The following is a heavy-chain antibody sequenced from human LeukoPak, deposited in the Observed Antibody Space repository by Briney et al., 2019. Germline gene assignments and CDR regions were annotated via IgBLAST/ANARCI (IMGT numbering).Heavy chain of an antibody. J-gene: IGHJ4*02. CDR3: AREAVAGPPDY. CDR2: IKQDGSEK. Sequence: GGSLRLSCAASGFTFSSYAMSWVRQAPGKGLEWVANIKQDGSEKYYVDSVKGRFTISRDNAKNSLYLQMNSLRAEDTAVYYCAREAVAGPPDYWGQGTLVTVSS. CDR1: GFTFSSYA. V-gene: IGHV3-7*01. D-gene: IGHD6-19*01.